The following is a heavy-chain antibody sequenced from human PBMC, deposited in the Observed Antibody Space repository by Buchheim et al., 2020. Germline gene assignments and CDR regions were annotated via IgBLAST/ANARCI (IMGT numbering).Heavy chain of an antibody. J-gene: IGHJ6*02. CDR2: INPNSGGT. CDR3: ARGAYYYGSGRLPEWLYYYYYGMDV. CDR1: GYTFTGYY. Sequence: QVQLVQSGAEVKKPGASVKVSCKASGYTFTGYYMHWVRQAPGQGLEWMGWINPNSGGTNYAQKFQGWVTMTRDTSISTAYMELSRLRSDDTAVYYCARGAYYYGSGRLPEWLYYYYYGMDVWGQGTT. V-gene: IGHV1-2*04. D-gene: IGHD3-10*01.